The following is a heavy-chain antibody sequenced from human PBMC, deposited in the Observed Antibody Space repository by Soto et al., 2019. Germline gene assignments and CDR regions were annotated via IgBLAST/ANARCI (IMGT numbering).Heavy chain of an antibody. CDR2: ISAYNGNT. Sequence: GASVKVSCKASGYTFTSYGISWVRQAPGQGLEWMGWISAYNGNTNYAQKLQGRVTMTTDTSTSTAYMELRSLRSDDTAVYYCARVELRFLVWLSPNLYYYYYGMDVWGQGTTVTVS. CDR3: ARVELRFLVWLSPNLYYYYYGMDV. CDR1: GYTFTSYG. J-gene: IGHJ6*02. D-gene: IGHD3-3*01. V-gene: IGHV1-18*01.